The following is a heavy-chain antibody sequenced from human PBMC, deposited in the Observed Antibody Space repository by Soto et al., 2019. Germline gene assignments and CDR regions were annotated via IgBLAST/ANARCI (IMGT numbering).Heavy chain of an antibody. V-gene: IGHV1-8*01. CDR2: MNPNSGNT. CDR1: GYTFTSYD. D-gene: IGHD1-26*01. CDR3: ARISRTYSGSHVGY. Sequence: QVQLVQSGAEVKKPGASVKVSCKASGYTFTSYDINWVRQATGQGLEWMGWMNPNSGNTGYAQKFPGRVTMTRSTSISTADMELSSLRSEDTAVYYCARISRTYSGSHVGYWGQGTLVTVSS. J-gene: IGHJ4*02.